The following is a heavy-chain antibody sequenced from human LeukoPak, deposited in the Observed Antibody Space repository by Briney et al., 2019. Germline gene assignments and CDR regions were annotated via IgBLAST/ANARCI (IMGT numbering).Heavy chain of an antibody. CDR1: GFTFNSYA. J-gene: IGHJ4*02. CDR3: AKEAGSGWTIFDY. Sequence: GGSLRLSCAASGFTFNSYAMSWVRQAPGKGLEWVSAICGSGGSTFYADSVKGRFTISRDNSKNTLYLQMNSLRGEDTAVYYCAKEAGSGWTIFDYWGQGTLVTVSS. D-gene: IGHD6-19*01. CDR2: ICGSGGST. V-gene: IGHV3-23*01.